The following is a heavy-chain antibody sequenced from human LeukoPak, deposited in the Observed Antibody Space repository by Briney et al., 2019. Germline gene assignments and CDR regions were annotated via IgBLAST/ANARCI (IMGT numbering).Heavy chain of an antibody. CDR1: GYTFTSYY. D-gene: IGHD3-10*01. CDR2: INPSGGST. J-gene: IGHJ5*02. V-gene: IGHV1-46*01. CDR3: ARDGGPNRTMVRGVIANWFDP. Sequence: ASVKVSCKASGYTFTSYYMHWVRQAPGQGLEWMGIINPSGGSTSYAQKFQGRVTMTRDTSTSTVYMELSSLRSEDTAVYYCARDGGPNRTMVRGVIANWFDPWGQGTLVTVSS.